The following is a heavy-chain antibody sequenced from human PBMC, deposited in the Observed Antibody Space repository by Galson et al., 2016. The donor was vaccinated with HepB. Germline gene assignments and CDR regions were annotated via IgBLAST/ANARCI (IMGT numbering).Heavy chain of an antibody. D-gene: IGHD1-26*01. CDR1: TFSVSDDY. CDR2: IGRDGDT. Sequence: SLRLSCAASTFSVSDDYMNWVRQAPGKGLEWVSLIGRDGDTYYADSVRDRFIISRDNSKNTLYLQMNSLRAEDTAVYSCARGSDVGSFWGQGTLVTVSS. J-gene: IGHJ4*02. V-gene: IGHV3-66*01. CDR3: ARGSDVGSF.